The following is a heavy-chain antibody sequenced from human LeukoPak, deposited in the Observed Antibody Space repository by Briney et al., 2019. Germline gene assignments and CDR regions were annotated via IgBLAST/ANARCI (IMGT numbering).Heavy chain of an antibody. CDR3: ARIAPEWLLTSYFDY. CDR1: GGSISGYY. J-gene: IGHJ4*02. V-gene: IGHV4-59*01. D-gene: IGHD3-3*01. Sequence: SETLSLTCTVSGGSISGYYWSWIRQPPGKGLEWIGYIYYSGSTNYNPSLKSRVTISVDTSKNQFSLKPSSVTAADTAVYYCARIAPEWLLTSYFDYWGQGTLVTVSS. CDR2: IYYSGST.